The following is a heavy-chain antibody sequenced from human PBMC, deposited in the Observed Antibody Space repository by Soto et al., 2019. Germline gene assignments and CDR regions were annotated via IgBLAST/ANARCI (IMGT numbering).Heavy chain of an antibody. V-gene: IGHV3-30-3*01. CDR1: GFIFRSYA. CDR3: TRQGGTTWYREVFDY. Sequence: GGSLRLSCEASGFIFRSYAMHWVRQAPGKGLEWVAVTSYEGGDKYYADSVKGRFTISRDNSKNTLYLQMNSLRDEDTAVYYCTRQGGTTWYREVFDYWGRGTLVTVSS. CDR2: TSYEGGDK. J-gene: IGHJ4*02. D-gene: IGHD3-10*01.